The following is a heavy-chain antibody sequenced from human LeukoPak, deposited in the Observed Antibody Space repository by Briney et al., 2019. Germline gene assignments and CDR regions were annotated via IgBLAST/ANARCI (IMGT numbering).Heavy chain of an antibody. J-gene: IGHJ6*02. CDR2: ISYDGSNK. V-gene: IGHV3-30-3*01. Sequence: PGRSLRLSCAASGFTFSSYAMHWVRQAPGKGLEWVAVISYDGSNKYYADSVKGRFTISRDNSKNALYLQMNSLRAEDTALYYCARSPSGSTPSPMDVWGQGTTVTVSS. CDR3: ARSPSGSTPSPMDV. CDR1: GFTFSSYA. D-gene: IGHD1-26*01.